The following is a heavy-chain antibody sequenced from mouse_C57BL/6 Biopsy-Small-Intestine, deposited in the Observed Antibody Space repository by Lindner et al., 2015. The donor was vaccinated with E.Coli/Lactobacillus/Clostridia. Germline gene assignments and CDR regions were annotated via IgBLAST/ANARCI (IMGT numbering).Heavy chain of an antibody. D-gene: IGHD4-1*01. CDR3: ASLTGTKGYFDY. V-gene: IGHV1-31*01. J-gene: IGHJ2*01. CDR2: IYPFNGLS. CDR1: GYSFTGYY. Sequence: EVRLQESGPELVKPGASVKISCKASGYSFTGYYMHWVKQSHGNILDWIGYIYPFNGLSSYNQKFKGKATLTVDKSSSTAYMELRSLTSEDSAVYYCASLTGTKGYFDYWGQGTTLTVSS.